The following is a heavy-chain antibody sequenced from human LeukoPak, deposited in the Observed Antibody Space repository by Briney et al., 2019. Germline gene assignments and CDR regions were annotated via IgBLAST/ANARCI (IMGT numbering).Heavy chain of an antibody. CDR3: AGQWLGFVALDY. Sequence: GGSLRLYCAASGFTFSNYAMQWVRQAPGKGLEWIAIISYDGSNNNYADSVKGRFTVSRDNSKNTLYLQMNSLRPEDTAVYYCAGQWLGFVALDYWGQGTLVTVSS. CDR1: GFTFSNYA. D-gene: IGHD6-19*01. CDR2: ISYDGSNN. J-gene: IGHJ4*02. V-gene: IGHV3-30*03.